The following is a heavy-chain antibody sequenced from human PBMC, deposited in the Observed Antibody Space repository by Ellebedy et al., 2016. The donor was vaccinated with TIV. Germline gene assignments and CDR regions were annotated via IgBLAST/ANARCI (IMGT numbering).Heavy chain of an antibody. D-gene: IGHD1-26*01. J-gene: IGHJ4*02. CDR3: AKDPPIGSYSEY. Sequence: GESLKISCAAPGFTFTNYAMTWVRQAPGKGLELVSAISGNGGSTYYAVSVKGRFTVSRDNSKNTLYLQMNSLRAEDTAVYYCAKDPPIGSYSEYWGQGTLVTVSS. CDR2: ISGNGGST. CDR1: GFTFTNYA. V-gene: IGHV3-23*01.